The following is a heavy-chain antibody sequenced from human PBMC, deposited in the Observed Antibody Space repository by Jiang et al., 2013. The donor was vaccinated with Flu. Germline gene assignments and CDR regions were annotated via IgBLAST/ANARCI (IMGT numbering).Heavy chain of an antibody. D-gene: IGHD2-15*01. CDR3: AREAQGYCSGGSCYANAFDI. J-gene: IGHJ3*02. V-gene: IGHV3-30*07. Sequence: RFTISRDNSKNTLYLQMNSLRAEDTAVYYCAREAQGYCSGGSCYANAFDIWGQGTMVTVSS.